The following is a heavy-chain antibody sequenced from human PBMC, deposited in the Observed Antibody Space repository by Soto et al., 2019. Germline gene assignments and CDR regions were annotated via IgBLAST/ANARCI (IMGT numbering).Heavy chain of an antibody. J-gene: IGHJ6*02. CDR3: TRPYYYDSSGYPYYYYYYGMDV. D-gene: IGHD3-22*01. CDR1: GFTFSGSA. CDR2: IRSKANSYAT. V-gene: IGHV3-73*01. Sequence: PGGSLRLSCAASGFTFSGSAMHWVRQASGKGLEWVGRIRSKANSYATAYAASVKGRFTISRDDSKNTAYLQMNSLKTEDTAVYYCTRPYYYDSSGYPYYYYYYGMDVWGQGTTVTV.